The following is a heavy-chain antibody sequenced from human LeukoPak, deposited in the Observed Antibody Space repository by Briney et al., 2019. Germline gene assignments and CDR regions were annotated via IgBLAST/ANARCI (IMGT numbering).Heavy chain of an antibody. CDR3: ARGREHYYGSGTYYNPFDY. D-gene: IGHD3-10*01. Sequence: SETLSLTCAVYGGSFSGYYWSWIRQPPGKGLEWIGEINHSGSTNYNPSLKSRVTISVDTSKNQVSLKLNSVTAADTAVYYCARGREHYYGSGTYYNPFDYWGQGTLVTVSS. V-gene: IGHV4-34*01. CDR1: GGSFSGYY. CDR2: INHSGST. J-gene: IGHJ4*02.